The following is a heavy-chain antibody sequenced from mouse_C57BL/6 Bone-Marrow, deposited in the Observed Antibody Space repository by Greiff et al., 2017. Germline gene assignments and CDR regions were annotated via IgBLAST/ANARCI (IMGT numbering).Heavy chain of an antibody. J-gene: IGHJ4*01. CDR1: GYAFSSSW. V-gene: IGHV1-82*01. D-gene: IGHD2-12*01. CDR2: INPGDGDT. CDR3: EMLLGAMDY. Sequence: QVQLQQPGPELVKPGASVKISCKASGYAFSSSWMHWVKQRPGKGLEWIGRINPGDGDTNYNGKFKGKATLTADKSSSTAYMQLSSLTSEDSAVYVCEMLLGAMDYWGQGTSVTVSS.